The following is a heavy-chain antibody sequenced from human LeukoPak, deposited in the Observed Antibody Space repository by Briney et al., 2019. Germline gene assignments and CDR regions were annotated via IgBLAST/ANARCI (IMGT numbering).Heavy chain of an antibody. V-gene: IGHV3-7*01. J-gene: IGHJ3*02. CDR2: IKQDGSEK. Sequence: GGSLRLSCAASGFTFSSYWMSWVRQAPGKGLEWVANIKQDGSEKYYVDSVKGRFTISRDNAKNSLYLQMNSLRAEDTAVSYCARDPILVLSGAFDIWGQGTMVTVSS. CDR3: ARDPILVLSGAFDI. CDR1: GFTFSSYW. D-gene: IGHD3-22*01.